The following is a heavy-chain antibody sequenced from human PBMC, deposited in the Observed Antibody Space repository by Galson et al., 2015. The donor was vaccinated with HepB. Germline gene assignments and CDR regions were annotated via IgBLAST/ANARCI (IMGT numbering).Heavy chain of an antibody. J-gene: IGHJ6*02. CDR3: ARATYYYGSGSYYTRLGYYYGMDV. D-gene: IGHD3-10*01. V-gene: IGHV6-1*01. CDR2: TYYRSKWYN. CDR1: GDSVSSNSAA. Sequence: CAISGDSVSSNSAAWNWIRQSPSRGLEWLGRTYYRSKWYNDYAVSVKSRITINPDTSKNQFSLQLNSVTPEDTAVYYCARATYYYGSGSYYTRLGYYYGMDVWGQGTTVTVSS.